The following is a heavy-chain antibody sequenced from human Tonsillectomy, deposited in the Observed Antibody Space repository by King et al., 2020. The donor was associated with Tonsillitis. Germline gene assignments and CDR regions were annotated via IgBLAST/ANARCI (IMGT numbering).Heavy chain of an antibody. D-gene: IGHD1-26*01. CDR2: ISTYNGIT. CDR1: GYTFIIYG. V-gene: IGHV1-18*01. CDR3: ATLGIVGATTDTFDI. Sequence: VQLVKSGAEVKKPGASVKVSCKASGYTFIIYGVSWVRQAPGQGLEWMGSISTYNGITTNAQKFQGRVTMTTDTSTRTVYMELSSLRSDDTAVYYCATLGIVGATTDTFDIWGQGTMVTVSS. J-gene: IGHJ3*02.